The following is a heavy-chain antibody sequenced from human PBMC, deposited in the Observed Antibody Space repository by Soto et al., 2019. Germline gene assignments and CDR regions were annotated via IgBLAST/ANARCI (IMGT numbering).Heavy chain of an antibody. J-gene: IGHJ2*01. D-gene: IGHD4-17*01. Sequence: EVQLVESGGGLVQPGGSLRLSCAASGFTVSSNYMTWVRQAPGKGLEWVSVIYSGGSTYYADSVKGRFTISRDNSKNTLYLQMNSLRSEDTAVYYCARGSVNNDYSYWYSDLWGRGTLVTVSS. CDR3: ARGSVNNDYSYWYSDL. V-gene: IGHV3-66*01. CDR1: GFTVSSNY. CDR2: IYSGGST.